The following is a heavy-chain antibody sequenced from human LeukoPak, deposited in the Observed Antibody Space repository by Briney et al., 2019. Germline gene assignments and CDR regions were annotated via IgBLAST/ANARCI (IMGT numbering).Heavy chain of an antibody. V-gene: IGHV4-38-2*02. CDR2: IYHSGST. D-gene: IGHD5-12*01. CDR1: GYSISSGYY. J-gene: IGHJ6*03. Sequence: SETLSLTCSVSGYSISSGYYWGWIRQPPGKGLEWIGIIYHSGSTYYNPSLKSRVTLSVDTSKNQFSLKVTSVTAADTAVYYCARVDWLRDYYYYMDIWGKGTTVTVSS. CDR3: ARVDWLRDYYYYMDI.